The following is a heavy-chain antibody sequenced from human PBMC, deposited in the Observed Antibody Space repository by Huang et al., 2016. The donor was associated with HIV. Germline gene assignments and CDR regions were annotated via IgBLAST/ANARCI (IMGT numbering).Heavy chain of an antibody. CDR2: IYPCDSDT. V-gene: IGHV5-51*01. J-gene: IGHJ4*02. CDR3: ARLSTTWYFDY. CDR1: GYSFTSYW. D-gene: IGHD1-1*01. Sequence: EVQLVQSGAEVKKPGESLKISGKGSGYSFTSYWIGWVRQMPGRGLEWMGIIYPCDSDTRYSPSVQGQVTSAADKSIRTAYLQWSSLKASDTDMYYCARLSTTWYFDYWGQGTLVTVSS.